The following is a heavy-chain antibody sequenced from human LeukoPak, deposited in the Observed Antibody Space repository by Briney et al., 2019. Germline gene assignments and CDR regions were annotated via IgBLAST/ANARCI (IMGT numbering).Heavy chain of an antibody. Sequence: GGSLRLSCAASGFTFSSYAMSWVRQAPGKGLEWVSTISGSGGSTYYADSVKGRFTIPRDNSKNTLYLQMNTLSAEDTAVYYCAKSTWSGEYYYYGMDVWGQGTTVTVSS. V-gene: IGHV3-23*01. J-gene: IGHJ6*02. CDR1: GFTFSSYA. CDR3: AKSTWSGEYYYYGMDV. CDR2: ISGSGGST. D-gene: IGHD6-13*01.